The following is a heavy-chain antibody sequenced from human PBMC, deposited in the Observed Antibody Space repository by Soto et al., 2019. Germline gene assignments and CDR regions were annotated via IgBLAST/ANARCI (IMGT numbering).Heavy chain of an antibody. J-gene: IGHJ6*02. Sequence: EVQLLESGGGLAHPGGSLRLSCAASGFTFSDYVMSWVRQAPGKGLEWVSGISGSGDKPYYVDSVKGRFTVSRDNSKDTLSLQMDSLRPEATAVYYCARDKHSASWYFDPMAVGGQGITVAVSS. D-gene: IGHD6-13*01. V-gene: IGHV3-23*01. CDR2: ISGSGDKP. CDR1: GFTFSDYV. CDR3: ARDKHSASWYFDPMAV.